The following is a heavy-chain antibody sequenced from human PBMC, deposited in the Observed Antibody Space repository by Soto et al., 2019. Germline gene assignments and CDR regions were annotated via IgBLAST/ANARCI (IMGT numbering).Heavy chain of an antibody. J-gene: IGHJ4*02. CDR3: ARDPTPMDYDSSGYYFD. CDR1: GFTFSSYG. Sequence: GGSLRLSCAASGFTFSSYGMHWVRQAPGKGLEWVAVIWCDGSNKYYADSVKGRFTISRDNSKNTLYLQMNSLRAEDTAVYYCARDPTPMDYDSSGYYFDWGQGTLVTSPQ. V-gene: IGHV3-33*01. CDR2: IWCDGSNK. D-gene: IGHD3-22*01.